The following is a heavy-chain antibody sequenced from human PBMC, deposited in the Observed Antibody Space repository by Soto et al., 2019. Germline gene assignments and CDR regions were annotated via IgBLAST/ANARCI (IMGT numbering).Heavy chain of an antibody. CDR3: ATGGHCTNGVCSALDY. Sequence: SESLSLTCTVSGGSISPYYWSWIRQPPGKGLEWNGYIYYGRSATYNPSLKSRVTISVDTSKKQFSLKLSSVTAADTAVYYCATGGHCTNGVCSALDYWGQGTLVTVSS. J-gene: IGHJ4*02. V-gene: IGHV4-59*08. CDR2: IYYGRSA. CDR1: GGSISPYY. D-gene: IGHD2-8*01.